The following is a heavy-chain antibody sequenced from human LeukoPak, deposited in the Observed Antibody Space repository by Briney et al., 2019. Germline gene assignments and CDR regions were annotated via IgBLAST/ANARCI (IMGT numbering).Heavy chain of an antibody. CDR3: ARRRDSSGYYNLDY. Sequence: SETLSLTCTVSGGSISSSSYYWGWIRQPPGKGLEWIGSIYYSGSTYYNPSLKSRVTISVDTSKHQFSLKLSSVTAADTAVYYCARRRDSSGYYNLDYWGQGTLVTVSS. CDR2: IYYSGST. V-gene: IGHV4-39*01. J-gene: IGHJ4*02. D-gene: IGHD3-22*01. CDR1: GGSISSSSYY.